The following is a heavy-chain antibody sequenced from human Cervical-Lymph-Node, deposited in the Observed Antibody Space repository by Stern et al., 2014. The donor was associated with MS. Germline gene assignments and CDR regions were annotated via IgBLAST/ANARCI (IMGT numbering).Heavy chain of an antibody. J-gene: IGHJ4*02. CDR2: ITNVGST. CDR1: GVTVSRDY. Sequence: DVHLVESGGGVIQPGGSLRLSCTASGVTVSRDYMTWVRQAPGTGLEWVSLITNVGSTFYTDSVKGRFTISRDDSKNTVYLHMTSLRAEDTAMYYCARDTSSPERSDWWGQGTLVTVSS. V-gene: IGHV3-53*01. CDR3: ARDTSSPERSDW. D-gene: IGHD1-1*01.